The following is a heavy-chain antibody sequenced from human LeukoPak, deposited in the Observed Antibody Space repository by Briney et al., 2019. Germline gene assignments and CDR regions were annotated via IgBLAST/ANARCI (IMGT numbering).Heavy chain of an antibody. J-gene: IGHJ4*02. D-gene: IGHD2-2*01. CDR1: GFTFSCYA. Sequence: GGSLRLSCAASGFTFSCYAMSWVRQAPGKGLEWVSAISGSGGSTYYADSVKGQFTISRDNSKNTLYLQMNSLRAEDTAVYYCATSSGANCSSTSCYVSYWGQGALVTVSS. CDR3: ATSSGANCSSTSCYVSY. V-gene: IGHV3-23*01. CDR2: ISGSGGST.